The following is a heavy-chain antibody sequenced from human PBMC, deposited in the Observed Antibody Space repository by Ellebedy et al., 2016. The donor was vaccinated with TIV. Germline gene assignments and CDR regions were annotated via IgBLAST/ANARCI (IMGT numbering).Heavy chain of an antibody. CDR1: GGSIITSDYY. V-gene: IGHV4-39*02. D-gene: IGHD6-6*01. J-gene: IGHJ4*02. Sequence: SETLSLTXSVSGGSIITSDYYWAWIRQPPGKGLEWIGSIIYTGTTYYSPSLKSRVIISIDTSKSQFSLKLSSVTAADTAMYYCVREVTGSSRAYWGQGILVTVSS. CDR2: IIYTGTT. CDR3: VREVTGSSRAY.